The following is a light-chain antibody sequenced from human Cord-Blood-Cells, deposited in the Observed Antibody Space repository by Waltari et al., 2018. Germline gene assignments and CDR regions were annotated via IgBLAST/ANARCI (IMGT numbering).Light chain of an antibody. CDR1: QSVSSY. CDR3: EQRSNWPT. V-gene: IGKV3-11*01. J-gene: IGKJ4*01. CDR2: DAS. Sequence: EIVLTQPPATLSLSPGERATLSCRASQSVSSYLAWYQQKPGQAPRRLIYDASNRATGNQASFSGSGSGTDFTLTISRLGPEDLAGCCCEQRSNWPTFAGGTKAEMK.